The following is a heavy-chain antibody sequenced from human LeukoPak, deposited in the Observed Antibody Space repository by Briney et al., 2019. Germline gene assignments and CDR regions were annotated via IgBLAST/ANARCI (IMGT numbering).Heavy chain of an antibody. D-gene: IGHD2-15*01. V-gene: IGHV3-15*01. CDR3: STEGGWSYHFDS. J-gene: IGHJ4*02. Sequence: GESLRLSCAASGFTLSNVWMSWVRQAPGKGVEWVGRIKSKSDDGTTDYAAPVKGRFTISRDDSQNTLYLQMNSLKTEDTAVYYCSTEGGWSYHFDSWGQGALVTVSS. CDR1: GFTLSNVW. CDR2: IKSKSDDGTT.